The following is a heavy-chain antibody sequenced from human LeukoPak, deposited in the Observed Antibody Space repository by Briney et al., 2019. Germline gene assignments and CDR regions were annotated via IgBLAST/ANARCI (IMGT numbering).Heavy chain of an antibody. CDR3: ARVMYYFDY. CDR2: ISHSGST. CDR1: GGSFSGYY. J-gene: IGHJ4*02. Sequence: SETLSLTCAVYGGSFSGYYWSWIRQPPGKGLEWIGEISHSGSTNYNPSLKSRVTISVDTSKNQFPLRLSSVTAADTAVYYCARVMYYFDYWGQGTLVTVSS. V-gene: IGHV4-34*01.